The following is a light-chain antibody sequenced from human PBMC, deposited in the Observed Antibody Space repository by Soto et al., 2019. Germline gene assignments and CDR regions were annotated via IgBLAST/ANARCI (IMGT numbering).Light chain of an antibody. V-gene: IGLV2-8*01. Sequence: QSALTQPPSASGSPGQSVTISCTGTSSDVGGYNYVSWYQQHPGKAPKLMIYEVSKRPSGVPDRFSGSKSDNTASLTVSGLQAEDEADYYCSSYAGSNNYVFGTGTKLTAL. CDR2: EVS. J-gene: IGLJ1*01. CDR3: SSYAGSNNYV. CDR1: SSDVGGYNY.